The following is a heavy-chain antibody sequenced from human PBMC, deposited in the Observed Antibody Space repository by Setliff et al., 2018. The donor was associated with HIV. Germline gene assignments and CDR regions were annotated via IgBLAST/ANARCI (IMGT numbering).Heavy chain of an antibody. CDR2: IYTSGST. J-gene: IGHJ3*02. CDR3: ARGERDYGQQNAFDI. V-gene: IGHV4-61*02. D-gene: IGHD4-17*01. Sequence: PSETLSLTCTVSGGPISSGSYYWSWIRQPAGKGLEWIGRIYTSGSTNYNPSLKSRVTISVDTSKNQFSLKLSSVTAADTAVYYCARGERDYGQQNAFDIWGQGTMVTVS. CDR1: GGPISSGSYY.